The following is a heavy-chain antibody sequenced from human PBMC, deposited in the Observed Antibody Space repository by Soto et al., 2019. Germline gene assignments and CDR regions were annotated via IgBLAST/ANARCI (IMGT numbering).Heavy chain of an antibody. CDR2: SCCSGRT. J-gene: IGHJ4*02. CDR1: GDSVSSGGYY. D-gene: IGHD3-9*01. Sequence: QVQLQESGPGLVKPSETLSLTCTVSGDSVSSGGYYWSWIRQPPGKGLEWVGYSCCSGRTDDNPSLWSRVIISVDPAKNQWSLKLSSVTAADAAVYYCARGLGNSKVGWWGQGALVTVSS. V-gene: IGHV4-61*08. CDR3: ARGLGNSKVGW.